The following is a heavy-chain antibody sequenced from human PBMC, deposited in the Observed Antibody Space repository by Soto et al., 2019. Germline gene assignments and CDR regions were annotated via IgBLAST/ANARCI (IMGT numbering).Heavy chain of an antibody. D-gene: IGHD3-9*01. CDR1: GYTFTSYA. J-gene: IGHJ3*02. V-gene: IGHV1-3*01. CDR3: AGGRVLRDFDWFEDAFDI. CDR2: INAGNGNT. Sequence: QVQLVQSGAEVKKPGASVKVSCKASGYTFTSYAMHWVRQAPGQRLEWMGWINAGNGNTKYSQKFQGRVTITRDTSASTAYMELSSLRSEDTAVYYCAGGRVLRDFDWFEDAFDIWGQGTMVTVSS.